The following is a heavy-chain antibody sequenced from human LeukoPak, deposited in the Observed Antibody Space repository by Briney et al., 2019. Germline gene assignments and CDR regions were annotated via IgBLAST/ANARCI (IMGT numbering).Heavy chain of an antibody. CDR1: GFTFSNYW. J-gene: IGHJ4*02. Sequence: PGGSLRRSCATSGFTFSNYWMTWVRQAPGKGLEWVASIREDGSEKDYVDSVKGRFTISRDNAKNSLYLQMNSLRAEDTAVYYCARSYDYIWGTYRPFYYFDYWGQGTMVTVSS. V-gene: IGHV3-7*01. CDR2: IREDGSEK. CDR3: ARSYDYIWGTYRPFYYFDY. D-gene: IGHD3-16*02.